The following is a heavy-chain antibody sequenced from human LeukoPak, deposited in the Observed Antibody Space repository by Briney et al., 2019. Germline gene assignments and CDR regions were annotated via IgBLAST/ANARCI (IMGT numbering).Heavy chain of an antibody. CDR1: GFTFSSYG. J-gene: IGHJ6*02. D-gene: IGHD3-3*01. CDR2: ISYDGSNK. Sequence: HPGGSLRLSCAASGFTFSSYGMHWVRQAPGKGLEWVAVISYDGSNKYYAASVKGRFTISRDNSKNTLYLQMNSLRAEDTAVYYCAKGEWDYDFWSGYFFPPPDLLYGMDVWGQGTTVTVSS. CDR3: AKGEWDYDFWSGYFFPPPDLLYGMDV. V-gene: IGHV3-30*18.